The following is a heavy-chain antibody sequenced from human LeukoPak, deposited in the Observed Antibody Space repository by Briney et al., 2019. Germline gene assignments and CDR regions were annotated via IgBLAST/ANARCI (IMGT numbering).Heavy chain of an antibody. D-gene: IGHD1-26*01. Sequence: RPGRSLRLSCAASGFTFSSYGMHWVRRAPGKGLEWVAVIWYDGSNKYYADSVKGRFTISRDNSKNTLYLQMNSLRAEDTAVYYCARSGSYYSSPRPHQFDYWGQGTLVTVSS. CDR1: GFTFSSYG. V-gene: IGHV3-33*01. CDR2: IWYDGSNK. CDR3: ARSGSYYSSPRPHQFDY. J-gene: IGHJ4*02.